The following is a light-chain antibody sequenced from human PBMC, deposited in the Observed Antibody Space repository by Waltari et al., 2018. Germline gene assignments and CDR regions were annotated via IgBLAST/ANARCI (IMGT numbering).Light chain of an antibody. J-gene: IGLJ6*01. V-gene: IGLV1-44*01. CDR3: AVWDDSLNGHV. Sequence: QSVLTQPPSASGTPGQRVTISCSGSAPNIGDHTDNLYQQIPGMAPKLLIYSSNQRPSGVPDRFSGSRSGTSGSLTISGLQSADEADYYCAVWDDSLNGHVFGSGTKVTVL. CDR1: APNIGDHT. CDR2: SSN.